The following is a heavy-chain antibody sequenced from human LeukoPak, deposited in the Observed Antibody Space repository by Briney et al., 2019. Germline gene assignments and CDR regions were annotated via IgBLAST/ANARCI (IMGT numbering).Heavy chain of an antibody. CDR3: AGSIVGATIRAFDI. V-gene: IGHV5-51*01. J-gene: IGHJ3*02. CDR1: GYSFTNYW. Sequence: EESLKISCEGSGYSFTNYWIAWVRQMPGKGLDWMAIIYPGDSDTRYSPSFQGQVTISADKSISTAYLQWSSLKASDTAMYYCAGSIVGATIRAFDIWGQGTMVAVSS. D-gene: IGHD1-26*01. CDR2: IYPGDSDT.